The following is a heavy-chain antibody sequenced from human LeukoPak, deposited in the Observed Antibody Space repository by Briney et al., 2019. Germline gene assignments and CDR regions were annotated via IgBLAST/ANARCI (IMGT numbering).Heavy chain of an antibody. V-gene: IGHV4-61*02. CDR3: ARSGTAMVIANFFFDY. D-gene: IGHD5-18*01. CDR2: IYTSGST. Sequence: PSETLSLTCTVSDGSISSGSYYWSWIRQPAGKGLEWIGRIYTSGSTNYNPSLKSRVTISVDTSKNQFSLKLSSVTAADTAVYYCARSGTAMVIANFFFDYWGQGTLVTVSS. CDR1: DGSISSGSYY. J-gene: IGHJ4*02.